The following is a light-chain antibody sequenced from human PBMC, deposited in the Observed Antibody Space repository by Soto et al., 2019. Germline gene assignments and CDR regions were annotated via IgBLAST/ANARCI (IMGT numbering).Light chain of an antibody. V-gene: IGLV2-14*01. CDR1: SSDVGGYNY. Sequence: QSALTQPASVSGSPGQSITISCTGTSSDVGGYNYVSWYQQHPGEAPKLMIYDVSNRPSGVSNRFSGSKSGNTASLTISGLQAEDEADYYCRSYTSSSTLYVFGTGTKVTVL. J-gene: IGLJ1*01. CDR2: DVS. CDR3: RSYTSSSTLYV.